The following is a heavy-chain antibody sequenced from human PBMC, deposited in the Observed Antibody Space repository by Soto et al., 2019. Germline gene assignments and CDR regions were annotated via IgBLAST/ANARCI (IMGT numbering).Heavy chain of an antibody. V-gene: IGHV4-34*01. J-gene: IGHJ4*02. CDR1: GGSLRGYY. CDR3: ARGGAVAGPFDY. CDR2: INHSGST. D-gene: IGHD6-19*01. Sequence: QVQLQQWGAGPLKPSETLSLTCAVYGGSLRGYYWSWIRQPPGMALEWIGEINHSGSTNYNPSLKSRVTISVDTSKNHISLKVMSVIVAHTPMFYCARGGAVAGPFDYWGQGTQVTVSS.